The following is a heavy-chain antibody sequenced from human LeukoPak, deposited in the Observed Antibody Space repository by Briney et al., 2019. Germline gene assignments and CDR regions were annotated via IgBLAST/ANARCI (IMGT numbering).Heavy chain of an antibody. V-gene: IGHV1-18*01. CDR2: ISTYNGDT. CDR3: ARVTHTELSTWFDP. D-gene: IGHD5-18*01. J-gene: IGHJ5*02. Sequence: GASVKVSCKPSGYSFITYGISWVRQAPGQGLEWMGWISTYNGDTNYAQSFQGRVTMTTDTSTTTAYMELSSLRSEDTAVYYCARVTHTELSTWFDPWGQGTLVTVSS. CDR1: GYSFITYG.